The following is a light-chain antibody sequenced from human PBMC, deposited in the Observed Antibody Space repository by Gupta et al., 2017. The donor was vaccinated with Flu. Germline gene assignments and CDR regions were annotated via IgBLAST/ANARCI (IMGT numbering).Light chain of an antibody. V-gene: IGLV8-61*01. J-gene: IGLJ3*02. Sequence: TVTITCGVSSGSVASNNYPSWYQQAPGQALRPLIYKKTGRSAGVPDRFSGSIRGNKAALTITGAEEDEESDYYGVRYRGNGILVFGGGTKLTVL. CDR1: SGSVASNNY. CDR2: KKT. CDR3: VRYRGNGILV.